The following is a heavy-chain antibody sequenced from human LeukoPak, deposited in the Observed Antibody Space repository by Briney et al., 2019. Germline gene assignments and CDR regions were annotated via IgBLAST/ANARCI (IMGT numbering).Heavy chain of an antibody. CDR2: IDWDDDK. CDR1: GFSLSTSGMC. Sequence: ESGPTLVNPTQTLTLTCTFSGFSLSTSGMCVSWIRQPSGKALEWLARIDWDDDKYYSTSLKTRLTISKDTSKNQVVLTMTNMDPVDTATYYCAPKAATPNEYYFDYWGQGTLVTVYS. J-gene: IGHJ4*02. V-gene: IGHV2-70*11. D-gene: IGHD2-15*01. CDR3: APKAATPNEYYFDY.